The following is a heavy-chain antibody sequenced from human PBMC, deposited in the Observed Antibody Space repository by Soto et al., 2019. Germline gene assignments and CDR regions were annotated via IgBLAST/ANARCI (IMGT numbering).Heavy chain of an antibody. CDR2: IYPGDSDT. V-gene: IGHV5-51*01. J-gene: IGHJ6*02. CDR3: AASIFYYGMDV. CDR1: GYTFTNYW. Sequence: GESLKISCKGSGYTFTNYWIGWVRQMPGKGLEWLGIIYPGDSDTKYNPSFQGQVNISADKSITTTYLQWSSLKASDTAIYYCAASIFYYGMDVCGQGTTVTVSS.